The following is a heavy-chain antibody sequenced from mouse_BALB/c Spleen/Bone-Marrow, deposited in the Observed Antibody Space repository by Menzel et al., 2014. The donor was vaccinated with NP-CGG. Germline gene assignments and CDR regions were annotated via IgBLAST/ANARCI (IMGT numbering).Heavy chain of an antibody. CDR1: GHTFTNYW. CDR2: IAPGSGST. J-gene: IGHJ4*01. Sequence: DLVKPGASVKLSCKASGHTFTNYWINWIKQRAGQGLEWIGRIAPGSGSTYYNEMFKGKATLTVDTSSSTAYIQLSSLSSEDSAVYFCARGIYYGNYVYAMDYWGQGTSVTVSS. CDR3: ARGIYYGNYVYAMDY. D-gene: IGHD2-1*01. V-gene: IGHV1S41*01.